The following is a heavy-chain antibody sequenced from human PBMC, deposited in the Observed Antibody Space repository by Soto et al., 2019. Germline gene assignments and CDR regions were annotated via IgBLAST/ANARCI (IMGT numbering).Heavy chain of an antibody. CDR3: GRLEGLATISYYFDY. V-gene: IGHV4-39*01. CDR1: GCSISSGGYY. CDR2: VYYSGST. Sequence: SETLSLTCTVSGCSISSGGYYWSWIRQHPGKGLEWIGSVYYSGSTYYNPSLESRVTISVDKSKNQFSLKLMSLSAADTAVYYCGRLEGLATISYYFDYWGQGALVTAPQ. D-gene: IGHD3-9*01. J-gene: IGHJ4*02.